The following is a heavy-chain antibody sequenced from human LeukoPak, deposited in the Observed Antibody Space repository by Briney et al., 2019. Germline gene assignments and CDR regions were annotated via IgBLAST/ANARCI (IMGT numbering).Heavy chain of an antibody. J-gene: IGHJ4*02. V-gene: IGHV4-61*01. CDR1: GGTFSSGSYY. CDR2: IYYSGST. D-gene: IGHD4-23*01. CDR3: AREGYGGNSVPDY. Sequence: SETLSLTCTVSGGTFSSGSYYWSWIRQPPGKGLEWIGYIYYSGSTNYNPSLKSRVTISVDTSKNQFSLKLSSVTAADTAVYYCAREGYGGNSVPDYWGQGTLVTVSS.